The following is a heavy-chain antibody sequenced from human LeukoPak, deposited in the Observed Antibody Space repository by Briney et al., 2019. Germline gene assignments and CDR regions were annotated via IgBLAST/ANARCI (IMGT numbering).Heavy chain of an antibody. J-gene: IGHJ4*02. D-gene: IGHD6-13*01. Sequence: GGSLRLSCSASGFTFSSYAMHWVRQAPGKGLEYVSGISSNGGSTYYADSVKGRFTISRDNSKNTLYLQMSSLRAEDTAVYYCVKDLIRSSWYGRLDYWGQGTLVTVSS. CDR1: GFTFSSYA. CDR2: ISSNGGST. V-gene: IGHV3-64D*06. CDR3: VKDLIRSSWYGRLDY.